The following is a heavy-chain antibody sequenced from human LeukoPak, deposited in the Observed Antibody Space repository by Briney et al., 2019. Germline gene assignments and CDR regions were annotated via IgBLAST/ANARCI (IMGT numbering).Heavy chain of an antibody. D-gene: IGHD3-22*01. J-gene: IGHJ4*02. Sequence: GGPLSSSGAPPGFTLVAFSITGVGQAPGKGLKGVSYISSSSSTIYYADSVKGRFTISRDNAKNSLYLQMNSLRDEDTAVYYCARDFADYYDTEWGQGTLVTVSS. CDR2: ISSSSSTI. V-gene: IGHV3-48*02. CDR1: GFTLVAFS. CDR3: ARDFADYYDTE.